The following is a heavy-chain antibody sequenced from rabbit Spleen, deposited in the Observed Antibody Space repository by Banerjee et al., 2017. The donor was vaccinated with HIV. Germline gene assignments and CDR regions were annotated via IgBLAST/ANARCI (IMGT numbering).Heavy chain of an antibody. Sequence: QSLEESGGGLVKPGASLTLTCKASGFSFNSDYDMCWARQAPGKGLEWIACIYAGSSGNTYSATWAKGRFTISKTSSTTVTLQMTSLTAADTATYFCARDAGTSFSTYGMDLWGQGTLVTVS. D-gene: IGHD8-1*01. V-gene: IGHV1S40*01. J-gene: IGHJ6*01. CDR2: IYAGSSGNT. CDR3: ARDAGTSFSTYGMDL. CDR1: GFSFNSDYD.